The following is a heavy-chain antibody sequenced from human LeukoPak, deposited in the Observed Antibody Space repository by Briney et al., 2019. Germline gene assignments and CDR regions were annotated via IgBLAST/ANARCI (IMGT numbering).Heavy chain of an antibody. CDR1: GYTFTSYG. CDR2: ISAYNGNT. CDR3: ARDAYCSSTSCYGDY. J-gene: IGHJ4*02. D-gene: IGHD2-2*01. Sequence: ASVKVSCKASGYTFTSYGISWVRQAPGQGLEWMGWISAYNGNTNYAQKLQGRVTMTTDTSTSTAYIELRRLRSDDTAVYYCARDAYCSSTSCYGDYWGQGALVTVSS. V-gene: IGHV1-18*01.